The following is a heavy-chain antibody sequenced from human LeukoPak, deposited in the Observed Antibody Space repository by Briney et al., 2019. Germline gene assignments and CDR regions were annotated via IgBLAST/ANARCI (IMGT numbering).Heavy chain of an antibody. CDR2: IRYDGSNK. CDR3: ASDANYDFWSGYYALDY. Sequence: QPGGSLRLSCATSGFTFSFYGMHWVRQAPGKGLEWVAFIRYDGSNKYYADSVKGRFTISRDNSKNTLYLQMNSLRAEDTAVYYCASDANYDFWSGYYALDYWGQGTLVTVSS. CDR1: GFTFSFYG. D-gene: IGHD3-3*01. J-gene: IGHJ4*02. V-gene: IGHV3-30*02.